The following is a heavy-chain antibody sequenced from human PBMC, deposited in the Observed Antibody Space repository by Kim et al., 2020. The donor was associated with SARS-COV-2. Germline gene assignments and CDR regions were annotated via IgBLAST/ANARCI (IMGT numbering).Heavy chain of an antibody. CDR3: ARESRDGYNWGGY. V-gene: IGHV1-3*01. J-gene: IGHJ4*02. Sequence: YSQKFQGRVTITRDTSASTAYMELSSLRSEDTAVYYCARESRDGYNWGGYWGQGTLVTVSS. D-gene: IGHD5-12*01.